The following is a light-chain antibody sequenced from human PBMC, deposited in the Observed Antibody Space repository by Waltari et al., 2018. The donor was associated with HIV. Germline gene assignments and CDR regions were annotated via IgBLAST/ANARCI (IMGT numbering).Light chain of an antibody. Sequence: QSALTQPPSASGSPGQSVTISCTGTSSDVGGYNYVSWYQHHPGKAPKLMIYEVSKRPSGGPDGFSGSKSGSTASLTVSGLQAEDEADYYCSSYAGSNNRWVFGGGTKLTAL. J-gene: IGLJ3*02. CDR1: SSDVGGYNY. CDR2: EVS. V-gene: IGLV2-8*01. CDR3: SSYAGSNNRWV.